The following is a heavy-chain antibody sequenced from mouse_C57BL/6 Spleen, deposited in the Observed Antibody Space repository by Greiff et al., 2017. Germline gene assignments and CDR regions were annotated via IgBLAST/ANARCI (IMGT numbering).Heavy chain of an antibody. D-gene: IGHD1-1*01. Sequence: EVMLVESGGGLVQPGGSMKLSCAASGFTFSDAWMDWVRQSPEKGLEWVAEIRNKANNHATYYAESVKGRFTISRDDSKSSVYLQMNSLRAEDTGSYYCTMTTLAPYAMDYWGQGTSVTVSS. CDR3: TMTTLAPYAMDY. CDR1: GFTFSDAW. CDR2: IRNKANNHAT. J-gene: IGHJ4*01. V-gene: IGHV6-6*01.